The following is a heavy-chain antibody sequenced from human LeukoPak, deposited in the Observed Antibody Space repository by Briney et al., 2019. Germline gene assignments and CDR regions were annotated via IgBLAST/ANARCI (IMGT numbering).Heavy chain of an antibody. CDR3: ARDRAGYSYGTFDY. Sequence: GASVKVPCKASGYTFTSYGISWVRQAPGQGLEWMGWISAYNGNTNYAQKLQGRVTMTTDTSTSTAYMELRSLRSDDTAVYYCARDRAGYSYGTFDYWGQGTLVTVPS. J-gene: IGHJ4*02. CDR2: ISAYNGNT. CDR1: GYTFTSYG. D-gene: IGHD5-18*01. V-gene: IGHV1-18*01.